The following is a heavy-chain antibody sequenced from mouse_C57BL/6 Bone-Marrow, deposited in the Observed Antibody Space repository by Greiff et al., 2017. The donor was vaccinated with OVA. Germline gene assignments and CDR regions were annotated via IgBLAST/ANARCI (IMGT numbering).Heavy chain of an antibody. CDR2: IYPGDGDT. CDR3: ARRIYYDYDGFAY. CDR1: GYAFSSSW. V-gene: IGHV1-82*01. D-gene: IGHD2-4*01. Sequence: QVQLKESGPELVKPGASVKISCKASGYAFSSSWMNWVKQRPGKGLEWIGRIYPGDGDTNYNGKFKGKATLTADKSSSTAYMQLSSLTSEDSAVYFCARRIYYDYDGFAYWGQGTLVTVSA. J-gene: IGHJ3*01.